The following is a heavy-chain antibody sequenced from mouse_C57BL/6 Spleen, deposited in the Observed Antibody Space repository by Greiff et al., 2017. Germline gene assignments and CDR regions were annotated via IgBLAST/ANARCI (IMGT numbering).Heavy chain of an antibody. Sequence: VQLKESGAELVRPGASVKLSCTASGFNIKDSYMHWVKQRPEQGLEWIGRIDPEDGDTEYAPKFQGKATMTADTSSNTAYLQLISLTSADTAFYYSAPIYYDYEGFAYWGQGTLVTVSA. CDR2: IDPEDGDT. J-gene: IGHJ3*01. D-gene: IGHD2-4*01. CDR1: GFNIKDSY. V-gene: IGHV14-1*01. CDR3: APIYYDYEGFAY.